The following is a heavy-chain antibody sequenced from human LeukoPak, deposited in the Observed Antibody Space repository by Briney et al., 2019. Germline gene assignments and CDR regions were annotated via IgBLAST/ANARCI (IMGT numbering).Heavy chain of an antibody. CDR2: ISGSGGST. J-gene: IGHJ4*02. V-gene: IGHV3-23*01. CDR3: ARCSGGSCWYFDY. CDR1: GFTFSSYA. D-gene: IGHD2-15*01. Sequence: GGSLRLSCAASGFTFSSYAMSWVRQAPGKGLEWVSAISGSGGSTYHADSVKGRFTISRDNSKNTLYLQMNSLRAEDTAVYYCARCSGGSCWYFDYWGQGTLVTVSS.